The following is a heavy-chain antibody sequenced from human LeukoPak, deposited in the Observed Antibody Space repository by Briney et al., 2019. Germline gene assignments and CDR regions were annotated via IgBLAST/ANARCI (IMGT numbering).Heavy chain of an antibody. Sequence: GGSLRLSRAASGFTFSSYSMNWVRQAPGKGLEWVSSISSSSTYIYYADSVKGRFTISRDNAKNSLYLQMNSLRAEDTAVYYCARDFEGWSSSWNFDFWGQGTLVTVSS. CDR2: ISSSSTYI. CDR3: ARDFEGWSSSWNFDF. CDR1: GFTFSSYS. D-gene: IGHD6-13*01. J-gene: IGHJ4*02. V-gene: IGHV3-21*01.